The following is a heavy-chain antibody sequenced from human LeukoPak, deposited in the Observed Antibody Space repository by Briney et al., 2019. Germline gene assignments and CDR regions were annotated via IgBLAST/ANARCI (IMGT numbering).Heavy chain of an antibody. CDR2: INPNSGGT. CDR3: ARDRQFYYYGSGSRRWFDP. J-gene: IGHJ5*02. D-gene: IGHD3-10*01. CDR1: GYTFTGYY. Sequence: ASVKVSCKASGYTFTGYYMHWVRQAPGQGLEWMGRINPNSGGTNYAQKFQGRVTMTRDTSISTAYMELRSLRSDDTAVYYCARDRQFYYYGSGSRRWFDPWGQGTLVTVSS. V-gene: IGHV1-2*06.